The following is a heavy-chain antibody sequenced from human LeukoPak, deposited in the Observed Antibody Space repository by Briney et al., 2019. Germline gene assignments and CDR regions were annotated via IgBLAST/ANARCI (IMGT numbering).Heavy chain of an antibody. CDR1: GYSISSGYY. D-gene: IGHD6-6*01. Sequence: SETLSLTCAVSGYSISSGYYWVWIRQPPGKGLEWIGSIYHSGSTYYNPSLKSRVTISVDTSKNQFSLKLSSVTAADTAVYYCARLSSSSSDYWGQGTLVTVSS. J-gene: IGHJ4*02. CDR3: ARLSSSSSDY. V-gene: IGHV4-38-2*01. CDR2: IYHSGST.